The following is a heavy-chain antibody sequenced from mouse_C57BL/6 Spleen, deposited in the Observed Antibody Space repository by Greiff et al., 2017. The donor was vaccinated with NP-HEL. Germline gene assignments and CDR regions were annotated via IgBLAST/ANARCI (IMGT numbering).Heavy chain of an antibody. D-gene: IGHD2-1*01. CDR2: INYDGSST. J-gene: IGHJ1*03. Sequence: EVKLVESEGGLVQPGSSMKLSCTVSGFTFSDYYMAWVRQVPAKGLEWVANINYDGSSTYYLDSLKSRFIISRDNAKNILYLHMSSMKSADAATYYCARGGYYGNYEGWYFDGWGTGTTVTVSS. V-gene: IGHV5-16*01. CDR1: GFTFSDYY. CDR3: ARGGYYGNYEGWYFDG.